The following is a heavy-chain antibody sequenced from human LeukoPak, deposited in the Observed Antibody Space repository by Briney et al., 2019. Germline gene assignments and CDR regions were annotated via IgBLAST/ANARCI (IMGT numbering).Heavy chain of an antibody. J-gene: IGHJ5*02. V-gene: IGHV4-61*02. D-gene: IGHD3-22*01. CDR2: IYTSGST. Sequence: PSETLSLTCTVSGGSISSGSYYWSWIRQPAGKGLEWIGRIYTSGSTNYNPSLKRRVTISVDTSKNQFSLKLSSVTAADTAVYYCARVWGTAGYDSSGYYSFHWFDPWGQGTLVTVSS. CDR3: ARVWGTAGYDSSGYYSFHWFDP. CDR1: GGSISSGSYY.